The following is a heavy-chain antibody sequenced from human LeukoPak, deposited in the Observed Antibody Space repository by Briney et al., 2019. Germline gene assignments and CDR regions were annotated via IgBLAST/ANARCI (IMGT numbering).Heavy chain of an antibody. D-gene: IGHD5-24*01. J-gene: IGHJ4*02. Sequence: SETLSLTCTVSGGSISSHYWSWIRQPPGKGLEWIGYISYSGSTNYNPSLKSRVTMSVDTSKNQFSLKLSSVTAADTVVHYCTRDRRDGYNYVDIWGQGTLVTVSS. CDR2: ISYSGST. CDR1: GGSISSHY. V-gene: IGHV4-59*11. CDR3: TRDRRDGYNYVDI.